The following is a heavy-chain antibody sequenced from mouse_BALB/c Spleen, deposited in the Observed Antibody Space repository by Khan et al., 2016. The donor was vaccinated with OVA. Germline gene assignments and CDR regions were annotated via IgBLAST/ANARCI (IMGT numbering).Heavy chain of an antibody. CDR2: ISCYNGST. CDR3: ARREYYGSCSFAY. CDR1: GYSFTGYY. Sequence: LVKTGASVKISCKASGYSFTGYYMHWVKQSHGKSLEWIGYISCYNGSTTYNQKFKGKATFTVDTSSSTVYMQFNSLTSEDSAVYYCARREYYGSCSFAYWGQGTLVTVSA. D-gene: IGHD1-1*01. J-gene: IGHJ3*01. V-gene: IGHV1S34*01.